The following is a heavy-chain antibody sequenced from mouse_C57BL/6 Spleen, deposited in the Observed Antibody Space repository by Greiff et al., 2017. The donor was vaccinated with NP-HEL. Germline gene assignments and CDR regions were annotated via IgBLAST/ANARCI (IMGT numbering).Heavy chain of an antibody. J-gene: IGHJ2*01. V-gene: IGHV1-80*01. CDR2: IYPGDGDT. CDR1: GYAFSSYW. Sequence: QVQLQQSGAELVKPGASVKISCKASGYAFSSYWMNWVKQRPGKGLEWIGQIYPGDGDTNYNGKFKGKATLTADKSSSTAYMQLSSLTSEDSAVYFCARRGTRELRYFDYWGQGTTLTVSS. D-gene: IGHD1-1*01. CDR3: ARRGTRELRYFDY.